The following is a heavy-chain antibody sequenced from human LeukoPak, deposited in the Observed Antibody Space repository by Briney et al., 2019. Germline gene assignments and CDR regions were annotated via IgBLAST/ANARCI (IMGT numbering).Heavy chain of an antibody. Sequence: GGSLRLSCAASGFTFSRYGMHWVRQAPGKGLEWVAVIWYDGSNKYYADSVKGRFTISRDNSKNTLYLQMNSRRAEDTAVYYCAKPGTGTTNWFGPWGQGTLVTVSS. J-gene: IGHJ5*02. V-gene: IGHV3-33*06. CDR1: GFTFSRYG. CDR3: AKPGTGTTNWFGP. D-gene: IGHD1-7*01. CDR2: IWYDGSNK.